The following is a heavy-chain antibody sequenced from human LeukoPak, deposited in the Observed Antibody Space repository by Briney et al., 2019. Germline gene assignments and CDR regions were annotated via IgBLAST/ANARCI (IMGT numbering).Heavy chain of an antibody. CDR1: GYTFTSYG. V-gene: IGHV1-18*04. CDR3: ARPHDYGDGLGY. Sequence: ASVKASCKASGYTFTSYGISWVRQAPGQGLEWMGWISAYNGKTNYAQKLQGRVTMTTDTSTSTAYMELRSLRSDDTAVYYCARPHDYGDGLGYWGQGTLVTVSS. D-gene: IGHD4-17*01. J-gene: IGHJ4*02. CDR2: ISAYNGKT.